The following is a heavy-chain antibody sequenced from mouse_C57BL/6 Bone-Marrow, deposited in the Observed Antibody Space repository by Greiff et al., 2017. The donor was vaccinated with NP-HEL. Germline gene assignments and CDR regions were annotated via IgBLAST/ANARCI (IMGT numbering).Heavy chain of an antibody. CDR3: VRQNGAWFAY. V-gene: IGHV10-1*01. CDR1: GFSFNTYA. CDR2: IRSKSNNYAT. Sequence: DAGGGLVQPKGSLKLSCAASGFSFNTYAMNWVRQAPGKGLEWVARIRSKSNNYATYYADSVKDRFTISRDDSESMLYLQMNNLKTEDTAMYYCVRQNGAWFAYWGQGTLVTVSA. J-gene: IGHJ3*01.